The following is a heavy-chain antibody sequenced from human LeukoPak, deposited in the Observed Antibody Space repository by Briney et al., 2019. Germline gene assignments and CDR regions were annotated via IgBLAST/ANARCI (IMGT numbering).Heavy chain of an antibody. CDR1: GYRFASYW. Sequence: GGSLRLSCKGSGYRFASYWISWVRHMPGKGLEGMGSIDPSDSHANYSPSFQGHVTISGDKSISTAYLQWSSLKASDTAMYYCARQYHYDSSGYPYAFEIWGPGTLVTVSS. CDR2: IDPSDSHA. CDR3: ARQYHYDSSGYPYAFEI. J-gene: IGHJ3*02. V-gene: IGHV5-10-1*01. D-gene: IGHD3-22*01.